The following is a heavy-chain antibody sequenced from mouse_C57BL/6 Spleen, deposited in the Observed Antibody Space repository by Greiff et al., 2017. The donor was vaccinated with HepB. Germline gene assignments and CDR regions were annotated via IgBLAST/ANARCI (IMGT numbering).Heavy chain of an antibody. CDR3: ARSGGGSGYFDV. Sequence: QVQLQQSGAELVRPGTSVKVSCKASGYAFTNYLIEWVKQRPGQGLEWIGVINPGSGGTNYNEKFKGKATLTADKSSSTAYMRLSSLTSEDSAVYFCARSGGGSGYFDVWGTGTTVTVSS. CDR1: GYAFTNYL. V-gene: IGHV1-54*01. J-gene: IGHJ1*03. CDR2: INPGSGGT. D-gene: IGHD1-1*02.